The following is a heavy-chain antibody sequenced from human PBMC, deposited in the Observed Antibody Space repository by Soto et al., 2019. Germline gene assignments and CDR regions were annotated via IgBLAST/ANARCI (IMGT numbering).Heavy chain of an antibody. J-gene: IGHJ3*02. Sequence: QVQLVQSGAEVKKPGASVKVSCKDSGYTFTSYGISWVRQAPGQGLEWMGWIRDDHGNTHYAQKLQGRVTMTTDTSTSTAYMELRSLRSDDTAGYYCARGRGSADAFDIWGKGTMVTVSS. V-gene: IGHV1-18*01. D-gene: IGHD3-10*01. CDR3: ARGRGSADAFDI. CDR2: IRDDHGNT. CDR1: GYTFTSYG.